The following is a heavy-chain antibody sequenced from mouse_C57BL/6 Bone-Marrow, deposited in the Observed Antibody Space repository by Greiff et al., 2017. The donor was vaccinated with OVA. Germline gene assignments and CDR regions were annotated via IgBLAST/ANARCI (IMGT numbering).Heavy chain of an antibody. CDR1: GYTFTDYY. D-gene: IGHD2-5*01. V-gene: IGHV1-19*01. CDR2: INPYNGGT. CDR3: AREGAYYSNYEAY. Sequence: VQLQQSGPVLVKPGASVKMSCKASGYTFTDYYMNWVKQSHGKSLEWIGVINPYNGGTSYNQKFKGKATLTVDKSSSTAYMELNSLTSEDSVVYYCAREGAYYSNYEAYWGQGTLVTVSA. J-gene: IGHJ3*01.